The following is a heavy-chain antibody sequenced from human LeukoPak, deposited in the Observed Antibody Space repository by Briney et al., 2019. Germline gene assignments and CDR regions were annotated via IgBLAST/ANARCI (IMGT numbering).Heavy chain of an antibody. CDR3: AGVGVSSGWWAFDY. V-gene: IGHV4-59*01. Sequence: TSETLSFTCTVSGYSISSYYWSWIRQPPGKGLEWIAYIYYSGSTNYNPSLKSRVTISVDTSKNQFSLKLSSVTAADTAVYYCAGVGVSSGWWAFDYWGQGTLVTVSS. J-gene: IGHJ4*02. CDR1: GYSISSYY. D-gene: IGHD6-19*01. CDR2: IYYSGST.